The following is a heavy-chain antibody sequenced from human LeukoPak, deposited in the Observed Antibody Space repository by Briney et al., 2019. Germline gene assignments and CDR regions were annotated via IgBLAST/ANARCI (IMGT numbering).Heavy chain of an antibody. CDR1: GFTLSSYG. Sequence: GGSLRLSCAASGFTLSSYGMSWVRQAPGKGLEWVSAISGSGGSTYYADSVKGRFTISRDNSKNTLYLQMNSLRAEDTAVYYCAKGVRIVGATACFDYWGQGTLVTVSS. CDR3: AKGVRIVGATACFDY. D-gene: IGHD1-26*01. CDR2: ISGSGGST. J-gene: IGHJ4*02. V-gene: IGHV3-23*01.